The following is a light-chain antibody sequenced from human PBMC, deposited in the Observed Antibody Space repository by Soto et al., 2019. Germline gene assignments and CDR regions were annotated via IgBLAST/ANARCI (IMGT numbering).Light chain of an antibody. CDR3: QQYNSYWK. J-gene: IGKJ1*01. Sequence: IRTTPPPSTLSASLRDRVPISFRACQGVRGWLAWYQQKPGKAPKVLSYDDSSLESGVPSRLSGSGSGTEFTLTISSLRPDDFATYFCQQYNSYWKFGQGTKV. CDR1: QGVRGW. V-gene: IGKV1-5*01. CDR2: DDS.